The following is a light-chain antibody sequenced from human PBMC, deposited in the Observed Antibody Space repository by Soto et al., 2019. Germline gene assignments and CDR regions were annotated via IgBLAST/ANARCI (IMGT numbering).Light chain of an antibody. J-gene: IGLJ2*01. CDR2: DVS. CDR3: NSYTSSSTRV. Sequence: QSALTQPASVSGSPGQSITISCTGTSSDVGAYNYVPWYQQHPGKAPKLMIYDVSNRPSGVSNRFSGSKSGNTASLTISGLQAEDEADYYCNSYTSSSTRVFGGGTKVTVL. V-gene: IGLV2-14*01. CDR1: SSDVGAYNY.